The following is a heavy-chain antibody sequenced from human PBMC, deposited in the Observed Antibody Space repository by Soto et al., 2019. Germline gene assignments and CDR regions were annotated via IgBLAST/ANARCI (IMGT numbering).Heavy chain of an antibody. CDR3: ATGGGRFNYGMDV. Sequence: QVQLQESGPGLVKPSETLSLTCTVSGGSIRSYYWSWIRQPPGKRLEWIGYIYYSGSTNYNPYLKSRVTISVDTSKNQLSLKLSSVTAADTAVYYCATGGGRFNYGMDVWGQGTTVTVSS. J-gene: IGHJ6*02. CDR2: IYYSGST. D-gene: IGHD3-10*01. CDR1: GGSIRSYY. V-gene: IGHV4-59*01.